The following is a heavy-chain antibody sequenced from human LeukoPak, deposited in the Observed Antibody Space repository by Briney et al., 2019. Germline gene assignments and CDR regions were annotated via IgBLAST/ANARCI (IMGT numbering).Heavy chain of an antibody. J-gene: IGHJ4*02. Sequence: PSQTLSLTCTVSGGSISSGGYYRSWIRQHPGKGLEWIGYIYYSGSTYYNPSLKSRVTISVDTSKNQFSLKLSSVTAADTAVYYCARGWGYSSSWYYFDYWGQGTLVTVSS. CDR3: ARGWGYSSSWYYFDY. D-gene: IGHD6-13*01. CDR1: GGSISSGGYY. CDR2: IYYSGST. V-gene: IGHV4-31*03.